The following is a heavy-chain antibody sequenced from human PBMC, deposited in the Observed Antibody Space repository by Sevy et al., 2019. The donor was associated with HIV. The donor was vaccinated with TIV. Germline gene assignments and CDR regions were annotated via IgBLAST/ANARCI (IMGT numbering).Heavy chain of an antibody. V-gene: IGHV3-33*01. CDR1: GFIFSSYG. CDR3: ARESGYSSGWNLDNWFDP. D-gene: IGHD6-19*01. CDR2: IWHDGGNK. J-gene: IGHJ5*02. Sequence: GGSLRLSCAASGFIFSSYGMHWVRQAPGKGLEWVAVIWHDGGNKYNADSVKGRFTISRDNSKNTLYLQMNSLRAEVTAVYYCARESGYSSGWNLDNWFDPWGQGTLVTVSS.